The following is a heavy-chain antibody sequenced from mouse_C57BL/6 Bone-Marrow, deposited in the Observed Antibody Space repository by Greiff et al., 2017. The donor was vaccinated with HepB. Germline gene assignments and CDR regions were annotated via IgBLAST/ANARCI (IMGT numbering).Heavy chain of an antibody. D-gene: IGHD1-1*01. CDR3: ARGYYGSKGYFDG. V-gene: IGHV1-82*01. Sequence: QVQLQQSGPELVKPGASVKISCKASGYAFSSSWMNWVKQRPGKGLEWIGRIYPGDGDTNYNGKFKGKATLTADKSSSTAYMQLSSLTSEDSAVYFCARGYYGSKGYFDGWGTGTTVTVSS. J-gene: IGHJ1*03. CDR1: GYAFSSSW. CDR2: IYPGDGDT.